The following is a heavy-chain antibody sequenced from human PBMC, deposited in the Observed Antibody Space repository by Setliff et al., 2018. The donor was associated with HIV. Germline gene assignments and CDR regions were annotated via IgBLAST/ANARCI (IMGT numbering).Heavy chain of an antibody. CDR1: AGSLSRSY. J-gene: IGHJ6*03. CDR2: VFSNGDS. D-gene: IGHD3-16*01. Sequence: PSETLSLTCTVPAGSLSRSYWSWIRQPAGKGLEWIGRVFSNGDSNYNPSLRSRVTMSLDASKNLFSLKLNSVTAADTAIYYCVRASRDYYYYYMDAWGRGTTVTVS. V-gene: IGHV4-4*07. CDR3: VRASRDYYYYYMDA.